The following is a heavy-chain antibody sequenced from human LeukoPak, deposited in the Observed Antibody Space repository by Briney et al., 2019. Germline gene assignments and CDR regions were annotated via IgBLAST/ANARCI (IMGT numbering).Heavy chain of an antibody. D-gene: IGHD3-9*01. CDR2: IYISGST. V-gene: IGHV4-4*07. Sequence: SETLSLTCTVSGRSISGYYWSWIRQPAVKGLEWIGRIYISGSTSYNSSLKSRVIMSIDASKKQFFLKLTSVTAADTAVYYCARARPSDYYDCFDYWGQGTLVTVSS. CDR3: ARARPSDYYDCFDY. J-gene: IGHJ4*02. CDR1: GRSISGYY.